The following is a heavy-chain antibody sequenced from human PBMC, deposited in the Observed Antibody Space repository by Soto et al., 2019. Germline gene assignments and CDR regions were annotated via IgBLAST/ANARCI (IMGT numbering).Heavy chain of an antibody. D-gene: IGHD2-21*01. CDR2: IYYSGST. CDR1: GGSISSGGYY. CDR3: ARASESPSILGWESGMDV. V-gene: IGHV4-31*03. J-gene: IGHJ6*02. Sequence: QVQLQESGPGLVKPSQTLSLTCTVSGGSISSGGYYWSWIRQHPGKGLEWIGSIYYSGSTYYNPSLKSRVTISVGTSKNQFSLKLSSVPAADTVVDYCARASESPSILGWESGMDVWGQGTTVTVSS.